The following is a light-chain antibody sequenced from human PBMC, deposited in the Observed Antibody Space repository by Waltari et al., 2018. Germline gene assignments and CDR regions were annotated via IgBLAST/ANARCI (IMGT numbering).Light chain of an antibody. Sequence: DIQMTQSPSTLSASVGDRVTITCRARQSITSWLAWYQQKPGKAPKLLIYDASSLESGVPSRFSGSGSGTEFTLTISSLQPDDFATYYCQQYHSYSSYTFGQGTKLEIK. CDR2: DAS. J-gene: IGKJ2*01. CDR3: QQYHSYSSYT. CDR1: QSITSW. V-gene: IGKV1-5*01.